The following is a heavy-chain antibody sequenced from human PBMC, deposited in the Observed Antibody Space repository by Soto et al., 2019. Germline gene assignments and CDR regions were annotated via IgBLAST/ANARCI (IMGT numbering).Heavy chain of an antibody. CDR3: ARGRVSLRYFDV. D-gene: IGHD3-9*01. V-gene: IGHV4-34*01. Sequence: SETLSLTCAVYGGSFSGYYWSWIRQPPGKGLEWIGEINHSGSTNYNPSLKSRVTISVDTSKNQFSLKLSSVTAADTAVYYCARGRVSLRYFDVWGQGTTVPVSS. CDR1: GGSFSGYY. J-gene: IGHJ6*02. CDR2: INHSGST.